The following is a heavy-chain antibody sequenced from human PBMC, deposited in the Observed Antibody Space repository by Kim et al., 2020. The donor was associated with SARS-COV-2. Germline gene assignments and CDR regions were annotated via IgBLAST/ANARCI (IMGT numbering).Heavy chain of an antibody. J-gene: IGHJ6*02. D-gene: IGHD2-2*01. Sequence: GGSLRLSCAASGFTFTSYAMTWVRQAPGKGLEWVSVISAGGETTYYADSVKGRFTISRDISKSTLYLQMNSLRADDTAVYYFGKSLEYHLLRGGGMDVWGQGTTVTVSS. CDR2: ISAGGETT. V-gene: IGHV3-23*01. CDR3: GKSLEYHLLRGGGMDV. CDR1: GFTFTSYA.